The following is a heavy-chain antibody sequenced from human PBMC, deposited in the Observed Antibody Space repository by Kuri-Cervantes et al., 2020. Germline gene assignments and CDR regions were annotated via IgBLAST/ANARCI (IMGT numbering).Heavy chain of an antibody. CDR3: AKGHGQDY. V-gene: IGHV3-30*18. CDR2: ISYDGSNK. Sequence: GGSLRLSCAASGFTFSSYGMHWVRQAPGKGLEWVAVISYDGSNKYYADSVKGRSTISRDNSKNTLYLQMNSLRAEDTAVYYCAKGHGQDYWGQGTRVTSAS. D-gene: IGHD4-17*01. J-gene: IGHJ4*02. CDR1: GFTFSSYG.